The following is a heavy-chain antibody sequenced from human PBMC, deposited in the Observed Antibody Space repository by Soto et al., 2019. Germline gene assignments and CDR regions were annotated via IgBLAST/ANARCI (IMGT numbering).Heavy chain of an antibody. V-gene: IGHV1-2*04. D-gene: IGHD5-18*01. CDR2: INPNSGGT. Sequence: QVQLVQSGAEVKKPGASVKVSCKASGYTFTGYYMHWVRQAPGQGLEWMGWINPNSGGTNYAQKFQGWVTMTRDTSISTSYMELSRLRSDDTAVYYCARDGGGGYSYGPLGMDVWGQGTTVTVSS. J-gene: IGHJ6*02. CDR1: GYTFTGYY. CDR3: ARDGGGGYSYGPLGMDV.